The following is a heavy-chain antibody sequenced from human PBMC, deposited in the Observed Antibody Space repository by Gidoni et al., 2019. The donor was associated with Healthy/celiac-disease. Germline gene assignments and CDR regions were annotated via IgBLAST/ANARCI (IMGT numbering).Heavy chain of an antibody. CDR1: GGPISSYY. V-gene: IGHV4-59*08. CDR2: IYYSGST. J-gene: IGHJ4*02. D-gene: IGHD6-19*01. Sequence: QVQLQESGPGLVKPSETLSLTCTVSGGPISSYYWSWIRQPPGKGLEWIGYIYYSGSTNYNPSLKSRVTISVDTSKNQFSLKLSSVTAADTAVYYCARRVISSGWYGIDYWGQGTLVTVSS. CDR3: ARRVISSGWYGIDY.